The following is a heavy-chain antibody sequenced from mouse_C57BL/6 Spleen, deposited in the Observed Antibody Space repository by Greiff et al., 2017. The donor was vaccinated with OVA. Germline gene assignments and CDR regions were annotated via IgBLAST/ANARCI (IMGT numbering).Heavy chain of an antibody. Sequence: EVQLQQSGPELVKPGASVKISCKASGYSFTDYNMNWVKQSNGKSLEWIGVINHNYGTTSYNQKLKGKATLTVDQSSSTAYMQLNSLTSEDAAVYYCASSYDYGSSPIDYWGQGTTLTVSS. CDR3: ASSYDYGSSPIDY. J-gene: IGHJ2*01. CDR1: GYSFTDYN. CDR2: INHNYGTT. V-gene: IGHV1-39*01. D-gene: IGHD1-1*01.